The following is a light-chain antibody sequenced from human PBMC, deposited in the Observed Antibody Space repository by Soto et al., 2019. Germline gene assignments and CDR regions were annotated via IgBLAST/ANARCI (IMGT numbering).Light chain of an antibody. CDR1: SSDVGGYNY. CDR3: SSYTSSNTEI. CDR2: DVN. J-gene: IGLJ2*01. V-gene: IGLV2-14*01. Sequence: QSALTQPASVSGSPGQSITISCTGSSSDVGGYNYVSWYQQHPGKVPKLMIYDVNNRPSGVSTRFSGSKSGNTASLTISGLLAEDEADDYCSSYTSSNTEIFGAGTKLTVL.